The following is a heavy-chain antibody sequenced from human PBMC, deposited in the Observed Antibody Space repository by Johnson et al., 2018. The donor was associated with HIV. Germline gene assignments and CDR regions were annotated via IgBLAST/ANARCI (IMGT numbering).Heavy chain of an antibody. V-gene: IGHV3-7*01. D-gene: IGHD2-2*01. Sequence: VQLVESGGGVVRPGRSLRLSCAVSGFIFSSYWMSWVRQAPGKGLEWVANIKQDGSEKYYVDSVKGRFTISRDKSKNTLYLQMNSLRAEDTAVYYCAKDGAMAFDIWGQGTLVTVSS. CDR2: IKQDGSEK. CDR3: AKDGAMAFDI. J-gene: IGHJ3*02. CDR1: GFIFSSYW.